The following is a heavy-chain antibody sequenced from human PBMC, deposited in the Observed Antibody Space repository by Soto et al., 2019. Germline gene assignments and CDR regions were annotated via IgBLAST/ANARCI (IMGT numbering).Heavy chain of an antibody. V-gene: IGHV5-51*01. Sequence: GESLKISCKGSGYSFTSYWIGWVRQMPGKGLEWMGIIYPGDSDTRYSPSFQGQVTISADKSISTAYLQWSSLKASDTAMYYCARGRYCSGGRCYFDYWGQGTLVTVSS. J-gene: IGHJ4*02. D-gene: IGHD2-15*01. CDR1: GYSFTSYW. CDR2: IYPGDSDT. CDR3: ARGRYCSGGRCYFDY.